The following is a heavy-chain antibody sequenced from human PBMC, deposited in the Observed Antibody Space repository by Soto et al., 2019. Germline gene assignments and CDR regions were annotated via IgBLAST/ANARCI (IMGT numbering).Heavy chain of an antibody. Sequence: LSLTCTVSGGSISTYYWSWIRQPPGKGLEWIGYIYYSGTTNYNPSLKSRVTISVDTSKNQFSLKLSSVTAADTAVYYCARGKYSGSYYDWFDPWGQGTLVTVSS. CDR3: ARGKYSGSYYDWFDP. CDR1: GGSISTYY. CDR2: IYYSGTT. V-gene: IGHV4-59*01. J-gene: IGHJ5*02. D-gene: IGHD1-26*01.